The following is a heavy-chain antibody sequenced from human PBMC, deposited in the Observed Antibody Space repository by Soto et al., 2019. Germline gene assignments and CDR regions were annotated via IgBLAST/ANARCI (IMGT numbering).Heavy chain of an antibody. J-gene: IGHJ6*02. CDR2: INHSGST. D-gene: IGHD5-18*01. CDR3: ARDVDKAMVDYYYYGMDV. V-gene: IGHV4-34*01. CDR1: GGSFSGYY. Sequence: SETLSLTCAVYGGSFSGYYWSWIRQPPGKGLEWIGEINHSGSTNYNPSLKSRVTISVDTSKNQFSLKLSSVTAADTAVYYCARDVDKAMVDYYYYGMDVWGQWTTVTV.